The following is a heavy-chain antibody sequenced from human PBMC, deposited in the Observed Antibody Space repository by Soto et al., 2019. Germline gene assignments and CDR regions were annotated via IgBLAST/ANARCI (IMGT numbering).Heavy chain of an antibody. CDR2: IHSSGSI. CDR3: ARDLDGLHDDTSGPFPRPG. V-gene: IGHV4-30-4*01. Sequence: SETLSLTCTVSGGPISSDDYYWSWIRQAPGRGLEWIGYIHSSGSIYYNPSLKSRATMSIDTAGNQFSLKVSSVTVADTAVYYCARDLDGLHDDTSGPFPRPGWGQGTLVT. CDR1: GGPISSDDYY. D-gene: IGHD3-22*01. J-gene: IGHJ1*01.